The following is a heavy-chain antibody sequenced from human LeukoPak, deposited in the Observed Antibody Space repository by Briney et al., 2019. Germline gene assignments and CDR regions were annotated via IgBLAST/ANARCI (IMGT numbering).Heavy chain of an antibody. CDR3: AKSPLVYCTSSSCHLYFDY. J-gene: IGHJ4*02. CDR1: GFTFSAYA. CDR2: ISDSGGST. Sequence: GGSLRLSCAASGFTFSAYAMSWVRQAPGKGLEWVSGISDSGGSTYYTDSVKGRFTISRDKSHNTLYLQMNSLRAEDTAVYYCAKSPLVYCTSSSCHLYFDYWGQGTLVTVSS. D-gene: IGHD2-15*01. V-gene: IGHV3-23*01.